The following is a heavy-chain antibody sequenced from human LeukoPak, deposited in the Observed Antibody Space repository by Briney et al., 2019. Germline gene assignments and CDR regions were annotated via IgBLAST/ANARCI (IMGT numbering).Heavy chain of an antibody. J-gene: IGHJ4*02. D-gene: IGHD2/OR15-2a*01. CDR1: GGSFSGYY. Sequence: SETLSLTCAVYGGSFSGYYWSWIRQPPGKGLEWIGEINHSGSTNYNPSLKSRVTISVDTSKNQFSLKLSSVTAADTAVYYCARDAQYSKFDYWGQGTLVTVSS. CDR3: ARDAQYSKFDY. V-gene: IGHV4-34*01. CDR2: INHSGST.